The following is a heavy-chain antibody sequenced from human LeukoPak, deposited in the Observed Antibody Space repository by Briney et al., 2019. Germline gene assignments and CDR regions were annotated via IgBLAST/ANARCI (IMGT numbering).Heavy chain of an antibody. D-gene: IGHD6-13*01. Sequence: SVRVSCKASGGTFTIYAISCVRQAPGQGLEWMGGIIPIFGTANYAQKFQGRVTLTTDESTSTAYMELSSLRSEDTAVYYCAREGVAAAGTYTFDYWGQGTLVTVSS. V-gene: IGHV1-69*05. J-gene: IGHJ4*02. CDR1: GGTFTIYA. CDR2: IIPIFGTA. CDR3: AREGVAAAGTYTFDY.